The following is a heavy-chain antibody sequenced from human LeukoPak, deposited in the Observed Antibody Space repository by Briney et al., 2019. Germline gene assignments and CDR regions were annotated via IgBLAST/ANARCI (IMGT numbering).Heavy chain of an antibody. CDR3: ARAEGNAAMPFDY. CDR2: VYYSGST. D-gene: IGHD2-2*01. V-gene: IGHV4-59*01. CDR1: GGSISSYY. J-gene: IGHJ4*02. Sequence: SETLSLTCTVSGGSISSYYWNWIRQPPGKGLEWIGYVYYSGSTYYNPSLKSRLTISVDTSKTQSSLRLTSVTAADTAVYYCARAEGNAAMPFDYWGQGTLVTVSS.